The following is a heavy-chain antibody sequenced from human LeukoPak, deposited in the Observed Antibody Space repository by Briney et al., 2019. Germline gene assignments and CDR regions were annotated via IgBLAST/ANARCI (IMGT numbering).Heavy chain of an antibody. CDR3: ASTPDYYYMDV. V-gene: IGHV4-59*01. CDR1: GGSISSYY. CDR2: IYYSGST. J-gene: IGHJ6*03. Sequence: SETLSLTCTVSGGSISSYYWSWIRQPPGKGLEWLGYIYYSGSTNYNPSLKSRVTISVDTSKNQFSLKLSSVTAADTAVYYCASTPDYYYMDVWGKGTTVTVSS.